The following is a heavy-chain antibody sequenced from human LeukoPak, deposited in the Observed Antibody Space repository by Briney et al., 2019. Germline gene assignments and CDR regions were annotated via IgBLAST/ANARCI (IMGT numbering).Heavy chain of an antibody. Sequence: PGGSLRLSCAASGFPFSSYAMTWVRQAPGKGLEWVSSISGDGATTYHADSVKGRFTISRDNAKNTVYLEISILGAEDTAVYYCARIGTTVAAGTADYWGQGTQVTVSS. CDR2: ISGDGATT. J-gene: IGHJ4*02. CDR3: ARIGTTVAAGTADY. D-gene: IGHD6-13*01. V-gene: IGHV3-23*01. CDR1: GFPFSSYA.